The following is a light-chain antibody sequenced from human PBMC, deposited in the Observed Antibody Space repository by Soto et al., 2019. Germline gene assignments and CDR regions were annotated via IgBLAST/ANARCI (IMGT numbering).Light chain of an antibody. V-gene: IGKV1-27*01. CDR1: QDISVY. CDR2: NAS. J-gene: IGKJ5*01. CDR3: QKFNTAPLT. Sequence: DIQMTQSPSSLSSSVGDRVTITCRARQDISVYLAWYQQKPGKVPRLLIYNASTLHSGVPSRFSGSGSGTDFTLTISSLQPEDVATYYCQKFNTAPLTFGQGTRVEIK.